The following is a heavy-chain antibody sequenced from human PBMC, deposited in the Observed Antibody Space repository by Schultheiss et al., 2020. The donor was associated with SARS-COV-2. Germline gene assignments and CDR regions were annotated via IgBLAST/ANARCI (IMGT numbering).Heavy chain of an antibody. CDR2: ISSSSSYI. V-gene: IGHV3-21*04. CDR1: GFTFSSYS. J-gene: IGHJ4*02. D-gene: IGHD1-1*01. CDR3: AKVNWNDVSY. Sequence: GGSLRLSCAASGFTFSSYSMNWVRQAPGKGLEWVSSISSSSSYIYYADSVKGRFTISRDNAKNSLYLQMNSLRAEDTAVYYCAKVNWNDVSYWGQGTLVTVSS.